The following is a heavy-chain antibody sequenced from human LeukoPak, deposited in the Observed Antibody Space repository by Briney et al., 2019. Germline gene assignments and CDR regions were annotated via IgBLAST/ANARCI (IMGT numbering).Heavy chain of an antibody. V-gene: IGHV3-23*01. CDR2: ISGSGGST. Sequence: LTGGSLRLSCAASGFTFSSYAMSWVRQAPGKGLEWVSAISGSGGSTYSADSVKGRFTISRDNPKNTLYLQMNSLRAEDTAVYYCAKGSTSSGWYTWGQGTLVTVSS. D-gene: IGHD6-19*01. J-gene: IGHJ4*02. CDR1: GFTFSSYA. CDR3: AKGSTSSGWYT.